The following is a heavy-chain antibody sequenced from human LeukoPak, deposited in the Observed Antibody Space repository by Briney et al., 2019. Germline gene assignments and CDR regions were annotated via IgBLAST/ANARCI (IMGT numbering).Heavy chain of an antibody. D-gene: IGHD5-24*01. CDR2: INSDGSST. CDR1: GFTFSSYW. CDR3: ARTRAMATIYY. Sequence: PGGSLRLSCAASGFTFSSYWMRWVRHAPGKGLVWVSRINSDGSSTSYADSVKGRFTISRDNAKNTLYLQMNSLRAEDTAVYYCARTRAMATIYYWGQGTLVTVSS. J-gene: IGHJ4*02. V-gene: IGHV3-74*01.